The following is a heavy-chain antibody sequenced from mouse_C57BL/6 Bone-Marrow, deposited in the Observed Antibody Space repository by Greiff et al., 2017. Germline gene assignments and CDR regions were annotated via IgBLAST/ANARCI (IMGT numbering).Heavy chain of an antibody. V-gene: IGHV5-17*01. D-gene: IGHD2-2*01. J-gene: IGHJ4*01. Sequence: EVKLVESGGGLVKPGGSLKLSCAASGFTFSDYGMHWVRQAPEKGLEWVAYISSGSSTIYYADTVKGRFTISRDNAKNTLFLQMTSLRSEYTAMYYCARGGYPHYYAMDYWGQGTSVTVSS. CDR3: ARGGYPHYYAMDY. CDR1: GFTFSDYG. CDR2: ISSGSSTI.